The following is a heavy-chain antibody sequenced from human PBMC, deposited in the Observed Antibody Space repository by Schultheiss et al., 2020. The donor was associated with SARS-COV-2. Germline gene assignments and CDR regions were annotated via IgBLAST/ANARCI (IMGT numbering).Heavy chain of an antibody. CDR1: GFTFSSYW. J-gene: IGHJ6*02. Sequence: GGSLRLSCAASGFTFSSYWMSWVRQAPGKGLEWVANIKQDGSEKYYVDSVKGRFTISRDNAKNSLYLQMNSLRAEDTAVYYCARASEHGYYYYAMDVWGQGTTVTVSS. CDR3: ARASEHGYYYYAMDV. V-gene: IGHV3-7*01. CDR2: IKQDGSEK. D-gene: IGHD1/OR15-1a*01.